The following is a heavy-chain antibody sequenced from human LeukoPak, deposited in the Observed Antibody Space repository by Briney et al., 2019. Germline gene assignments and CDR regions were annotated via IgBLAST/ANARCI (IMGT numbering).Heavy chain of an antibody. J-gene: IGHJ3*02. CDR3: ARDALDYDFWSGYYIRAIASQQDAFDI. Sequence: PGGSLRLSCAASGFTFSSYSMNWVRQAPGKGLEWVSSISSSSSYIYYADSVKGRFTISRDNAKNSLYLQMNSLRAEDTAVYYCARDALDYDFWSGYYIRAIASQQDAFDIWGQGTMVTVSS. D-gene: IGHD3-3*01. CDR2: ISSSSSYI. V-gene: IGHV3-21*01. CDR1: GFTFSSYS.